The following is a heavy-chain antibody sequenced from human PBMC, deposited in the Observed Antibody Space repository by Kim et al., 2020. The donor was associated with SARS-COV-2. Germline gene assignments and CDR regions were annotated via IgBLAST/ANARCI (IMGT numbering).Heavy chain of an antibody. CDR2: ISSSSSYI. V-gene: IGHV3-21*01. D-gene: IGHD6-6*01. Sequence: GGSLRLSCAASGFTFSSYSMNWVRQAPGKGLEWVSSISSSSSYIYYADSVKGRFTISRDNAKNSLYLQMNSLRAEDTAVYYCARDVGGIAARIDYWGQGTLVTVSS. J-gene: IGHJ4*02. CDR1: GFTFSSYS. CDR3: ARDVGGIAARIDY.